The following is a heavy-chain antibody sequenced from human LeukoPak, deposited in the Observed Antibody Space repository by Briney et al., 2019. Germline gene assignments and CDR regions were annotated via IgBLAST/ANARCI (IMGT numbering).Heavy chain of an antibody. V-gene: IGHV4-59*01. CDR3: ARETRSSWPKEYYFDY. Sequence: SETLSLTCTVSGGSISSYYWSWIRQPPGKGLEWIGYIYYSGSTNYNPSLKSRVTISVDTSKNQFSLKLSSVTAADTAVYYCARETRSSWPKEYYFDYWGQGTLVTVSS. CDR2: IYYSGST. CDR1: GGSISSYY. J-gene: IGHJ4*02. D-gene: IGHD6-13*01.